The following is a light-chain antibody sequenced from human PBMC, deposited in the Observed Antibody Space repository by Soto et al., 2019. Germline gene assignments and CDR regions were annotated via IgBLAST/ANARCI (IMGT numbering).Light chain of an antibody. CDR3: SSFTSINTWV. Sequence: QSAQTQPASVSGSPGQSITISCTGTSSDVGGYNYVSWYQQHPGKAPKLMIYEVSNRPSGVSNRFSGSKSGNTASLTISGLQAEDEADYYCSSFTSINTWVFGGGTKLTVL. CDR2: EVS. J-gene: IGLJ3*02. V-gene: IGLV2-14*01. CDR1: SSDVGGYNY.